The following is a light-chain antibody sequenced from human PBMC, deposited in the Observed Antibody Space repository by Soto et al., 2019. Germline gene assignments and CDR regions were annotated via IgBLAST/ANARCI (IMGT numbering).Light chain of an antibody. J-gene: IGKJ5*01. CDR1: QSVSKSF. CDR3: QQYGNFPYT. V-gene: IGKV3-20*01. CDR2: GAS. Sequence: EIVLTQSPGTLSMSPGERVALSCRASQSVSKSFVAWYRHKPGQAPRLLIYGASSRATGVPDRVSGSGSGTDFTLTINRLEPEDFAVYYCQQYGNFPYTFGQGTRLEIK.